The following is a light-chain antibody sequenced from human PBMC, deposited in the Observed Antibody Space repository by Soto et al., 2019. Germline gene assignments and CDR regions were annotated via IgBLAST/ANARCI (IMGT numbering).Light chain of an antibody. V-gene: IGLV1-44*01. CDR1: SSNIGSNP. CDR2: SNN. J-gene: IGLJ3*02. Sequence: QSVLTQPPSASGTPGQRVTISCSGGSSNIGSNPVNWYQQLPGTAPKLLIYSNNQRPSGVPDRFSGSKSGTSASLAISGLQSEDEADYYCAAWDDSLNAWVFGGGTQLTVL. CDR3: AAWDDSLNAWV.